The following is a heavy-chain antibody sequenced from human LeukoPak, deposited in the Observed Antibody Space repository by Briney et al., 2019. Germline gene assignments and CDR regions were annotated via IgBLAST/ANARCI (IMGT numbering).Heavy chain of an antibody. D-gene: IGHD2-2*01. J-gene: IGHJ4*02. Sequence: SETLSLTCTVSGESISNDNYYWGWIRQPPGKGLEWIGSIYYSGSAYYNLSLNTRVTISVDTSKNQFSLKVRSVTAADTAVYYCARQGRYQLLFDVDSWGQGTLVTVSS. CDR1: GESISNDNYY. CDR2: IYYSGSA. CDR3: ARQGRYQLLFDVDS. V-gene: IGHV4-39*01.